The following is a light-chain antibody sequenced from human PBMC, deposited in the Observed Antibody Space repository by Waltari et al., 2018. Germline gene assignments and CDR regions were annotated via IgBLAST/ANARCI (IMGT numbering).Light chain of an antibody. Sequence: VLTQSPATLSVSPGERATLSCTASQSVNNKLAWYQQKPGQAPRLLFSDATTRAAGSPARFRGSGSGTDFTLTISSLQSEDFAIYFCQQYNDWPPGTFGPGTKVDFK. J-gene: IGKJ1*01. CDR1: QSVNNK. CDR3: QQYNDWPPGT. CDR2: DAT. V-gene: IGKV3-15*01.